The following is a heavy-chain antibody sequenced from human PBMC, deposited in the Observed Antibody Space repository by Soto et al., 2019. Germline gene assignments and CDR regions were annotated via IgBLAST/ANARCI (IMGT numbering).Heavy chain of an antibody. CDR3: VGNIVATISSFDY. CDR1: GESFSGYY. CDR2: INHSGST. D-gene: IGHD5-12*01. Sequence: QVQLQQWGAGRLKPSETLSLTCAVYGESFSGYYWSWIRQPPGKGLEWIGEINHSGSTNYNPSLKSRVTVSVDTSKNQFSLKLSSVTAADTAVYYCVGNIVATISSFDYWGQGTLVTVSS. J-gene: IGHJ4*02. V-gene: IGHV4-34*01.